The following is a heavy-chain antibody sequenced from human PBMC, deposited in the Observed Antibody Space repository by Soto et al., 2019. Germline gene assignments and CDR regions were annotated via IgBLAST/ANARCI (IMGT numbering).Heavy chain of an antibody. Sequence: SETLSLTCTVSGGSGTNSSYYWGWIRQSPGKGLEWIGSVYYRGRSYSKSSVKSRVTISVDTSKNQFSLKLSSVTAADTAVYYCARGVISDYWGQGTLVTVSS. CDR2: VYYRGRS. CDR3: ARGVISDY. V-gene: IGHV4-39*07. D-gene: IGHD3-10*01. J-gene: IGHJ4*02. CDR1: GGSGTNSSYY.